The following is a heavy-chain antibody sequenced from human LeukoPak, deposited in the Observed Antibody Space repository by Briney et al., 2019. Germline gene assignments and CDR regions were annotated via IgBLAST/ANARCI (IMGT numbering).Heavy chain of an antibody. CDR2: ISSSSSYI. V-gene: IGHV3-21*01. CDR1: GFTFSSYS. D-gene: IGHD6-13*01. J-gene: IGHJ6*03. CDR3: ARDCTGYSSSWYLDYYYYYYMDV. Sequence: GGSLRLSCAASGFTFSSYSMNWVRQAPGKGLEWVSSISSSSSYIYYADSVKGRFTISRDNAKNSLYLQMNSLRAEDTAVYYCARDCTGYSSSWYLDYYYYYYMDVWGKGTTVTISS.